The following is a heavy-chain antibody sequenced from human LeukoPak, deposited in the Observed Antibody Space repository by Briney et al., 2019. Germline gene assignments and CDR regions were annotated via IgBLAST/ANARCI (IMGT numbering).Heavy chain of an antibody. V-gene: IGHV3-23*01. Sequence: GGSLRLSCAASGFTFSSYAMSWVRQAPGKGLEGVSAISGSGGSTYYADSVKGRFTISRDNSKNTLYLQMNSLRAEDTAVYYCARNPPNYDFWSGYWYWGQGTLVTVSS. D-gene: IGHD3-3*01. CDR1: GFTFSSYA. CDR2: ISGSGGST. J-gene: IGHJ4*02. CDR3: ARNPPNYDFWSGYWY.